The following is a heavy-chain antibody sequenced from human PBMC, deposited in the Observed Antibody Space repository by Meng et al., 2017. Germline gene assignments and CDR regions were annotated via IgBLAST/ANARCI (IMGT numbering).Heavy chain of an antibody. Sequence: QRPATGGGFHRPGGCVGLSCQCSGFSATTGYMSWVRMAPGKGLEWVSVIYSGGITYYADSLKGRFSISRDNSKNTLYLQMNSLRAEDTAVYFCARDSSSGWYHNYWGQGTLVTVSS. V-gene: IGHV3-53*02. CDR2: IYSGGIT. CDR1: GFSATTGY. J-gene: IGHJ4*02. D-gene: IGHD6-19*01. CDR3: ARDSSSGWYHNY.